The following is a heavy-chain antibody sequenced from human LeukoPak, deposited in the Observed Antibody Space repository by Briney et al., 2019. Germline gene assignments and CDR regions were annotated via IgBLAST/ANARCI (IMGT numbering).Heavy chain of an antibody. V-gene: IGHV3-48*03. D-gene: IGHD3-10*01. CDR3: ARDLITRVAH. Sequence: GGSLRLSCAASGFSVSNNYINWVRQAPGKGLEWVSYISSSGNTIYYADSVKGRFTISRDNAKNSLYLQMNSLRAEDTAVYYCARDLITRVAHWGQGTLVTVSS. J-gene: IGHJ4*02. CDR2: ISSSGNTI. CDR1: GFSVSNNY.